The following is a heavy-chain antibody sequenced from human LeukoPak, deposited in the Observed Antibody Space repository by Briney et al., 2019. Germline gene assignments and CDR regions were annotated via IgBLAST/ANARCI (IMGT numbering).Heavy chain of an antibody. V-gene: IGHV1-69*04. CDR1: GYTFTSYY. CDR2: IIPILGIA. J-gene: IGHJ2*01. D-gene: IGHD4-17*01. Sequence: GASVKVSCKAPGYTFTSYYMHWVRQAPGQGLEWMGRIIPILGIANYAQKFQGRVTITADKSTSTAYMELSSLRSEDTAVYYCARDRGGGDYPPGIDLWGRGALVTVSS. CDR3: ARDRGGGDYPPGIDL.